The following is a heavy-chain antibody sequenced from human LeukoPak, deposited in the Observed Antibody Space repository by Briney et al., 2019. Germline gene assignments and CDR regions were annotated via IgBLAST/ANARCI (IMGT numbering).Heavy chain of an antibody. D-gene: IGHD1-26*01. CDR1: GFTFSSYS. CDR3: ARAGAKGVYYFDY. Sequence: GGSLRLSCAASGFTFSSYSMNWVRQAPGKGLEWVSSISSSSSYIYYADSVKGRFTISRDNAKNSLYLRMNSLRAEDTAVYYCARAGAKGVYYFDYWGQGTLVTVSS. J-gene: IGHJ4*02. V-gene: IGHV3-21*01. CDR2: ISSSSSYI.